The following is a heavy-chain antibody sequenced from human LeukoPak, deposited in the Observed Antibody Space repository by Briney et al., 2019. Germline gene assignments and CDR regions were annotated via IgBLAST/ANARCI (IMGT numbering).Heavy chain of an antibody. CDR2: IYPGDSDT. CDR3: PRPVVEANPHFDN. Sequence: GESLKISCKASGYSFNTYWIAWVRQMPGKGLEWMGVIYPGDSDTRYSPSFQGQVTFSVDKSINTAYLQWSSLQASDTAMYYCPRPVVEANPHFDNWGQGTLVTV. V-gene: IGHV5-51*01. D-gene: IGHD1-26*01. J-gene: IGHJ4*02. CDR1: GYSFNTYW.